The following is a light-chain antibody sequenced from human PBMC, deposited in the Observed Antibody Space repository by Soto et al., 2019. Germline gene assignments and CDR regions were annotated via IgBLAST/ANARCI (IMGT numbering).Light chain of an antibody. CDR1: SSNIGSNY. J-gene: IGLJ3*02. Sequence: QSVLTQPPSASGTPVQRVTISCSGSSSNIGSNYVYWYQQLPGTAPKLLIYRNNQRPSGVPDRFSGSKSGTSASLAISGLRSEDEADYYCAAWDDSLSGWVFGGGNKLTVL. V-gene: IGLV1-47*01. CDR3: AAWDDSLSGWV. CDR2: RNN.